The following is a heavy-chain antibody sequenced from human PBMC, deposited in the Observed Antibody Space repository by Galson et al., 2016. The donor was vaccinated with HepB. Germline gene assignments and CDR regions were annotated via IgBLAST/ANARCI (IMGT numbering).Heavy chain of an antibody. CDR1: GFTFSSYG. V-gene: IGHV3-30*18. D-gene: IGHD3-10*01. CDR2: ISYEGSNE. CDR3: AKDPQKYYYGSGTYYDY. Sequence: SLRLSCAASGFTFSSYGMHWVRQAPGKGLGWVALISYEGSNEKYAESVKGRFTVSRDNSKNTLYLQMNSLRAEDTAVYSCAKDPQKYYYGSGTYYDYWGQGTQVTVSS. J-gene: IGHJ4*02.